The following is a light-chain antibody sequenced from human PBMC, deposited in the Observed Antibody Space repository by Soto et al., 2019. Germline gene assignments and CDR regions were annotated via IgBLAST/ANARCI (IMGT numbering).Light chain of an antibody. Sequence: DIQMTQSPSTLSGSVGDRVTITCRASQTISSWLAWYQQKPGKAHKLLIYKASTLKSGVPSRFSGSGSGTDFTLTIRSLQPEDFATYYCKQTYSSPQTFGQGTKVDIK. CDR2: KAS. J-gene: IGKJ1*01. CDR3: KQTYSSPQT. CDR1: QTISSW. V-gene: IGKV1-5*03.